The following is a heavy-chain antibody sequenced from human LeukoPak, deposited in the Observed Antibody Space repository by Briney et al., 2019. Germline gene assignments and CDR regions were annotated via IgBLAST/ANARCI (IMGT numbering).Heavy chain of an antibody. CDR2: INHSGST. V-gene: IGHV4-34*01. Sequence: SETLSLTCAVYGGSFSGYYWSWIRQPPGKGLEWIGEINHSGSTNYNPSLESRVTISVDTSKNQFSLKLSSVTAADTAVYYCARGHILAAGPYFFDYWGQGTLVTVSS. D-gene: IGHD5-12*01. CDR3: ARGHILAAGPYFFDY. CDR1: GGSFSGYY. J-gene: IGHJ4*02.